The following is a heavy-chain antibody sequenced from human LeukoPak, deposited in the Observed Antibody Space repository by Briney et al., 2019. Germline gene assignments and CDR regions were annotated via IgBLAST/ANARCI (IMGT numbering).Heavy chain of an antibody. Sequence: ESGPPLVKLTQTLTLTCSFSGFSLTSSGVAVGWIRQPPGIALEWLPLTFWDDDKRYSPTLLHKPALSKAASKNQVFRTMTNMDPADTGTYYCALGLTAALMDIWGKETTGTVSS. D-gene: IGHD6-13*01. CDR3: ALGLTAALMDI. V-gene: IGHV2-5*02. J-gene: IGHJ6*03. CDR2: TFWDDDK. CDR1: GFSLTSSGVA.